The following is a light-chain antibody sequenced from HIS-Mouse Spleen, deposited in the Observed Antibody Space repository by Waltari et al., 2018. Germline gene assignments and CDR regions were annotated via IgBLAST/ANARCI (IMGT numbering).Light chain of an antibody. CDR3: CSYAGSYTYV. J-gene: IGLJ1*01. CDR2: DVS. CDR1: SSDVGGYNY. Sequence: QSALTQPRSVSGSPGQSVTISCTGTSSDVGGYNYVYWYQQHPGKAPKLMIYDVSKRPSGVPDRVSGSKSGNTASLTISGLQAEDEADYYCCSYAGSYTYVFGTGTKVTVL. V-gene: IGLV2-11*01.